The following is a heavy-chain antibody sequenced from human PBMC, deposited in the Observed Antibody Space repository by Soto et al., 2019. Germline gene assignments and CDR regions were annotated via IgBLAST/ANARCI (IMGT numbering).Heavy chain of an antibody. CDR2: ISSSGSTI. CDR1: GFTFSSYE. V-gene: IGHV3-48*03. D-gene: IGHD3-10*01. Sequence: EVQLVESGGGLVQPGGSLRLSCAASGFTFSSYEMNWVRQAPGKGLEWVSYISSSGSTIYYADSVKGRFTISRDNAKNSLYLQMNSLRAEDTAVYYCARDPTGTYGSGSYYNVNYYYGMDVWGQGTTVTVSS. J-gene: IGHJ6*02. CDR3: ARDPTGTYGSGSYYNVNYYYGMDV.